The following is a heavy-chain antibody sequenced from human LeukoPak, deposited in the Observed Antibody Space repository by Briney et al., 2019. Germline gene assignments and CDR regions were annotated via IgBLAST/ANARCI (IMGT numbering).Heavy chain of an antibody. V-gene: IGHV4-4*07. CDR3: ARGAYDILTGSAYFDY. D-gene: IGHD3-9*01. Sequence: SETLSLTCTVSAGSISSDYWSWLRQPAGKGLEWIGRIYTSGSTNYNPSLKSRVTMSVDTSKNQFSLKLSSVTAADTAVYYCARGAYDILTGSAYFDYWGQGTLVTVSS. CDR1: AGSISSDY. CDR2: IYTSGST. J-gene: IGHJ4*02.